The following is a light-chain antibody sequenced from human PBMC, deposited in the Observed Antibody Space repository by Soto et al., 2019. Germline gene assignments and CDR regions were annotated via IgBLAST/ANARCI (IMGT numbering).Light chain of an antibody. Sequence: QSVLTQPASVSGSPGQSITISCTGTSSDVGGSGLVSWYQFHPGSGPTLVVFNNDQRPSGVPDRISGSKSGTSASLAISGLQSEDEADYYCAAWDGSLKEYVFGTGTKVTVL. CDR1: SSDVGGSGL. CDR3: AAWDGSLKEYV. CDR2: NND. J-gene: IGLJ1*01. V-gene: IGLV2-14*02.